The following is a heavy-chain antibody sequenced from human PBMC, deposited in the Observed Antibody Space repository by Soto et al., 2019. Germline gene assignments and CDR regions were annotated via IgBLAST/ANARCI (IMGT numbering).Heavy chain of an antibody. CDR1: GGSISGSNW. Sequence: SETLSLTCAVSGGSISGSNWWSWVRQPPGKGLEWIGEIYHSGSTNYNPSLKSRVTISVDKSKNQFSLKLSSVTAADTAVYYCASQGVVPAASYSVXYSSSSVDYYYYYGMDVWGQGTTVTVSS. CDR2: IYHSGST. V-gene: IGHV4-4*02. J-gene: IGHJ6*02. D-gene: IGHD2-2*01. CDR3: ASQGVVPAASYSVXYSSSSVDYYYYYGMDV.